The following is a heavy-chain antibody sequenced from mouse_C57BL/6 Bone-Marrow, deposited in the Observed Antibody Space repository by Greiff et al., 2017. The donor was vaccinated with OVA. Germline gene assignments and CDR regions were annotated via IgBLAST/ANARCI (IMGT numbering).Heavy chain of an antibody. Sequence: EVQLQQSGPGLAKPSQTLSLTCSVTGYSITSDYWNWIRKFPGNKLEYMGYISYSGSTYYNPSLKSRISITRDTSKNQYYLQLNSVTTEDTATYYCARRDYYGSSSHWYFDVWGTGTTVTVSS. CDR2: ISYSGST. J-gene: IGHJ1*03. CDR3: ARRDYYGSSSHWYFDV. V-gene: IGHV3-8*01. D-gene: IGHD1-1*01. CDR1: GYSITSDY.